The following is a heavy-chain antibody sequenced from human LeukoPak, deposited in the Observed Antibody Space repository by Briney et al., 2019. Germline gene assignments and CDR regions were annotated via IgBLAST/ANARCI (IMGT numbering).Heavy chain of an antibody. V-gene: IGHV1-18*01. CDR1: GYTFTSYG. J-gene: IGHJ4*02. D-gene: IGHD4-17*01. Sequence: EASVKVSCKASGYTFTSYGISWVRQAPGQGLEWMGWISAYNGNTNYAQKLQGRVTMTTDTSTSTAYMELSSLRSEDTAVYYCAVRLRQDDYWGQGTLVTVSS. CDR3: AVRLRQDDY. CDR2: ISAYNGNT.